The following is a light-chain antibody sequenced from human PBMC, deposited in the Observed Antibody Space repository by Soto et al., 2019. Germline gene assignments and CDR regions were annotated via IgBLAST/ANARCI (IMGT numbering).Light chain of an antibody. CDR3: AAWDDSLNGLV. J-gene: IGLJ1*01. Sequence: QSVLTQPPSASGTPGQKVKISCSGSSSNIGPNAVNWYQQLPGTAPKLLLSNNNQRPSGVSDRFSGSKSGTSASLAISGLESDDEADYQCAAWDDSLNGLVFGTGTKLTVL. V-gene: IGLV1-44*01. CDR1: SSNIGPNA. CDR2: NNN.